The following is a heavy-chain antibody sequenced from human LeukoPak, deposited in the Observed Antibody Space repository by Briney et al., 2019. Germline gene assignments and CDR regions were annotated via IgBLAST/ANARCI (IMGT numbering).Heavy chain of an antibody. CDR2: TRNKANSYTT. CDR3: AKVRPVVPAAIDAFDI. V-gene: IGHV3-72*01. D-gene: IGHD2-2*02. CDR1: GFTFSDHY. Sequence: GGSLRLSCAASGFTFSDHYMDWVRQAPGKGLEWVGRTRNKANSYTTEYAASVKGRFTISRDDSKNSLYLQMNSLRAEDTAVYYCAKVRPVVPAAIDAFDIWGQGTMVTVSS. J-gene: IGHJ3*02.